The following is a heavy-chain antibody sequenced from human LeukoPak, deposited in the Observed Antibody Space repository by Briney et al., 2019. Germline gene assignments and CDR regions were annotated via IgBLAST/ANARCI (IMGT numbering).Heavy chain of an antibody. Sequence: GGSLRLSCAASGFTFSSYSMNWVRQAPGKGLEWVSSISSSSSYIYYADSVKGRFTISRDNAKDSLYLQMNSLRAEDTAVYYCAREERYYDYVWGSYRAEAFDYWGQGTLVTVSS. V-gene: IGHV3-21*04. J-gene: IGHJ4*02. CDR1: GFTFSSYS. D-gene: IGHD3-16*02. CDR3: AREERYYDYVWGSYRAEAFDY. CDR2: ISSSSSYI.